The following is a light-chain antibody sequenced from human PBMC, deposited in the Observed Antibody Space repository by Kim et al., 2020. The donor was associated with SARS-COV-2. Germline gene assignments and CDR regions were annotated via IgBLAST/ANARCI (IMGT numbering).Light chain of an antibody. Sequence: ASVGDRVTSTCRASQGISNYLAWYQQKPGKVPKLLIYAASTLQSGVPSRFSGSGSGTDFTLTIGSLQPEDVATYYCQKYNSAPLTFGQGTKVDIK. J-gene: IGKJ1*01. CDR3: QKYNSAPLT. CDR2: AAS. V-gene: IGKV1-27*01. CDR1: QGISNY.